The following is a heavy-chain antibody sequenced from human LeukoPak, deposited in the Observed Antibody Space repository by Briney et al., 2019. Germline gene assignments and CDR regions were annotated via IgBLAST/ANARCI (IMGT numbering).Heavy chain of an antibody. CDR1: GGSISSYSYY. J-gene: IGHJ3*02. CDR2: IYTSGST. CDR3: ARHPTTHDAFDI. D-gene: IGHD1-1*01. Sequence: SETLSLTCTVSGGSISSYSYYWSWIRQPAGKGLEWIGRIYTSGSTNYNPSLKSRVTISVDTSKNQFSLKLSSVTAADTAVYYCARHPTTHDAFDIWGQGTMVTVSS. V-gene: IGHV4-61*02.